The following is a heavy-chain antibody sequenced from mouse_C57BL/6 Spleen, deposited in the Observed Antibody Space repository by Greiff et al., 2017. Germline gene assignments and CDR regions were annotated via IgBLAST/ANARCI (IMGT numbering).Heavy chain of an antibody. CDR2: IDPNSGGT. Sequence: QVQLKQPGAELVKPGASVKLSCKASGYTFTSYWMHWVKQRPGRGLEWIGRIDPNSGGTKYNEKFKSKATLTVDKPSSTAYMQLSSLTSEDSAVYYCARCYGSSYRDWYFDVWGTGTTVTVSS. J-gene: IGHJ1*03. CDR1: GYTFTSYW. CDR3: ARCYGSSYRDWYFDV. D-gene: IGHD1-1*01. V-gene: IGHV1-72*01.